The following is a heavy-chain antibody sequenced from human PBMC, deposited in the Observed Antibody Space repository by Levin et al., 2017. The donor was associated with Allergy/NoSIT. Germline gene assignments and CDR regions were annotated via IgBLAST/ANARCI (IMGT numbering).Heavy chain of an antibody. V-gene: IGHV4-61*08. CDR2: IYYTGST. J-gene: IGHJ4*02. CDR3: ARDPTSYSDGSSYDY. Sequence: SETLSLTCTVSGGSVSSGDYYWTWIRQPPGKGLDWVGNIYYTGSTKYNPSLKCRVTISVDTSKNQFSLRLSSVTAADTAVYYCARDPTSYSDGSSYDYWGQGTLVTVSS. CDR1: GGSVSSGDYY. D-gene: IGHD3-22*01.